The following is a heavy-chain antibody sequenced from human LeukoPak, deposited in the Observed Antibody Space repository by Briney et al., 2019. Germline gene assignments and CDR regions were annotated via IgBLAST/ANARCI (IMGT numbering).Heavy chain of an antibody. V-gene: IGHV3-11*06. J-gene: IGHJ4*02. CDR2: ISSSSTYT. CDR1: GFTFSDYY. Sequence: GGSLRLSCAASGFTFSDYYMSWIRQAPGKGLEWASYISSSSTYTKYADSVKGRFTVSRDNAKNSLYLQMNSLRTEDTAVYYCARSYSSGPTEYWGQGTLVTVSS. D-gene: IGHD6-19*01. CDR3: ARSYSSGPTEY.